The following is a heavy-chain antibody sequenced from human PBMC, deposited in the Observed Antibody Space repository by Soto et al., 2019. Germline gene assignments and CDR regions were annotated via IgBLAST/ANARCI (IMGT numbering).Heavy chain of an antibody. CDR2: ISYDGSNK. D-gene: IGHD2-2*01. CDR3: ARDVGYCSSTSCEPWFDP. V-gene: IGHV3-30-3*01. J-gene: IGHJ5*02. Sequence: QVQLVESGGGVVQPGRSLRLSCAASGFTFSSYAMHWVRQAPGKGLEWVAVISYDGSNKYCADSVKGRFTISRDNSKNTLYLQMNSLRAEDTAVYYCARDVGYCSSTSCEPWFDPWGQGTLVTVSS. CDR1: GFTFSSYA.